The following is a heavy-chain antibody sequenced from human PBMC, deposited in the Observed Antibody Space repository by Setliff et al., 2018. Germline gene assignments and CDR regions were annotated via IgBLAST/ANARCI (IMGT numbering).Heavy chain of an antibody. D-gene: IGHD3-3*01. Sequence: KTSETLSLTCAVYGGSFSGYYWSWIRQPPGKGLEWIGEINHSGSTNYNPSLKSRVTISVDTSKSQFSLKLSSVTAADTAVYYCARVPNFWSGYLDYWGQGTLVTVSS. CDR3: ARVPNFWSGYLDY. J-gene: IGHJ4*02. CDR2: INHSGST. V-gene: IGHV4-34*01. CDR1: GGSFSGYY.